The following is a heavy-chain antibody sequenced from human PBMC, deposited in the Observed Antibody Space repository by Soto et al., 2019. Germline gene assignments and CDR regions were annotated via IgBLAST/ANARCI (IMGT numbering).Heavy chain of an antibody. Sequence: PGGSLRLSCEASGFPLRNYAMTLVRQAPGKGLEWVSLISANDVGTYYAESVKTRFTISTDQSRNTVYLQMDSLRADDTAIYYCAKAKNDYNWDNRPPFDYWGQGTLITVSS. D-gene: IGHD1-20*01. CDR1: GFPLRNYA. CDR3: AKAKNDYNWDNRPPFDY. V-gene: IGHV3-23*01. J-gene: IGHJ4*02. CDR2: ISANDVGT.